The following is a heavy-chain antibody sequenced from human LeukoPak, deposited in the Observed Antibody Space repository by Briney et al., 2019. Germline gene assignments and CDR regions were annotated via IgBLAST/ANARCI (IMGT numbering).Heavy chain of an antibody. CDR1: GDSISSASHY. Sequence: SETLSLTCTVSGDSISSASHYWAWVRQPPGKGLEWIGSIYYSGSTHYNPSLKSRVTISMDTSKNQFSLKLKSVTAADTALYYCARNCTADNDVSRSRDKWFDPWGHGTPVTVSS. CDR2: IYYSGST. D-gene: IGHD2-8*02. V-gene: IGHV4-39*07. CDR3: ARNCTADNDVSRSRDKWFDP. J-gene: IGHJ5*02.